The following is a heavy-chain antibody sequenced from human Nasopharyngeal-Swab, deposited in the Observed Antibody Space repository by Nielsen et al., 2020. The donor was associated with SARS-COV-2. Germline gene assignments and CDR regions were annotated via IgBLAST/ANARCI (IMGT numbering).Heavy chain of an antibody. V-gene: IGHV3-30-3*01. Sequence: GESLKISWAASGFTFSSYAMHWVRQAPGKGLEWVAVISYDGSNKYYADSVKGRFTISRDNSENTLYLQMNSLRAEDTAVYYCARDLAVADPFDYWGQGTLVTVSS. D-gene: IGHD6-19*01. CDR1: GFTFSSYA. CDR3: ARDLAVADPFDY. CDR2: ISYDGSNK. J-gene: IGHJ4*02.